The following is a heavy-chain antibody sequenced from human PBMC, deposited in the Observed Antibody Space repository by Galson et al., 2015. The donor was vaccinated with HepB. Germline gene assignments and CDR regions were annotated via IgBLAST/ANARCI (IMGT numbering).Heavy chain of an antibody. CDR1: GYNFNRYW. D-gene: IGHD2-2*01. Sequence: QSGAEVKMPGEFLKISCKTSGYNFNRYWIAWVRQMPGKGLEWMGIIYPTDADTRYSPSFQGQVSISADKSTATAYLQWSSLKASYTAIYFCVRRRSQLLNVDTDYLGQGSLVTVSS. CDR2: IYPTDADT. J-gene: IGHJ4*01. V-gene: IGHV5-51*01. CDR3: VRRRSQLLNVDTDY.